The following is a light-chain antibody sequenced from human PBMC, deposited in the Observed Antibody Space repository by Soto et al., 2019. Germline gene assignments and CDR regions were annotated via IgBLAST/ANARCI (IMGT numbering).Light chain of an antibody. V-gene: IGKV1-39*01. J-gene: IGKJ4*01. Sequence: DIQMTQSPSSLSASVGDRVTITCRASQSISSYLNWYQQKPGKAPKLLIYAASSLQSGVPSRFSGSGFGTEFTLTISSLQSEDLAVYYCQQYNNWPLTFGGGTKVDIK. CDR3: QQYNNWPLT. CDR1: QSISSY. CDR2: AAS.